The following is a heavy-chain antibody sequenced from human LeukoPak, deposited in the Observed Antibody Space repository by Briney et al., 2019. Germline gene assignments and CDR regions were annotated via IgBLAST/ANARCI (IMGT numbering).Heavy chain of an antibody. V-gene: IGHV3-74*01. J-gene: IGHJ4*02. D-gene: IGHD3-22*01. CDR3: ATGKYYYDSSGYYPYYFDY. CDR1: GFTFKDSW. Sequence: GGSLRLSCAASGFTFKDSWMYWVRQAPGKGLVWVSCINGDGSDTNYVDSVRGRFTISRDNAKNALYLQMNSLRAEDTALYYCATGKYYYDSSGYYPYYFDYWGQGTLVTVSS. CDR2: INGDGSDT.